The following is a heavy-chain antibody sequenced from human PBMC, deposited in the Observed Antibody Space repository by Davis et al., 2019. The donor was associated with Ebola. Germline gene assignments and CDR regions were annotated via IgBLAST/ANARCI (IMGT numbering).Heavy chain of an antibody. J-gene: IGHJ4*02. D-gene: IGHD6-19*01. V-gene: IGHV4-59*01. CDR1: GGSINNYY. CDR3: ARAGSGWTLLDY. Sequence: SETLSLTCTVSGGSINNYYWSWIRQPPGTGLEWIGYIYYSGSTNYNPSLKSRVTISVDTSKNQFSLKLSSVTAADTAVYYCARAGSGWTLLDYWGQGTLVTVPS. CDR2: IYYSGST.